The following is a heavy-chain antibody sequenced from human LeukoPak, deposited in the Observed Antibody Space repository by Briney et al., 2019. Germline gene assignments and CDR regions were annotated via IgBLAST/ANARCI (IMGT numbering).Heavy chain of an antibody. J-gene: IGHJ5*02. CDR2: IRFEGSDK. D-gene: IGHD3-10*01. Sequence: GGSLRLSCAASGFTFSTYGMHWVRQAPGKGLEWVAFIRFEGSDKYYADSVKGRFPISRDNSKNTLFLQMDSLTPEDTTIYYCAKDLIRDLWSGESWGQGTLVTVSS. CDR3: AKDLIRDLWSGES. CDR1: GFTFSTYG. V-gene: IGHV3-30*02.